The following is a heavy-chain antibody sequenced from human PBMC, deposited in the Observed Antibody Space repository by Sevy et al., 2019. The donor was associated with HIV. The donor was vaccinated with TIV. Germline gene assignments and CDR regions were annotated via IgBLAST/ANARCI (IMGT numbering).Heavy chain of an antibody. CDR1: GFTFSSYA. J-gene: IGHJ4*02. V-gene: IGHV3-23*01. CDR2: ISGSGGST. Sequence: GGSLRLSCAASGFTFSSYAMSWVRQAPGNGLEWVSAISGSGGSTYYADSVKGRFTISRDNSKNTLYLQMNSLRAEDTAVYYCAKGRYSSGWFDYLGQGTLVTVSS. CDR3: AKGRYSSGWFDY. D-gene: IGHD6-19*01.